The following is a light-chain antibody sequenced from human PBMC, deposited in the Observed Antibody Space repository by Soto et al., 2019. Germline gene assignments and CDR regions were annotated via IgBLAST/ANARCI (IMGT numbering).Light chain of an antibody. V-gene: IGKV3-11*01. Sequence: EIVMTQSPATLSVSPGERATLSCRASQSVRTYVAWYQQKAGQAPRLLIYDASNRATGIPARFSGSGSGTDFTLTISSLQPEDFATYYCLQDFNYPLTFGGGTKVDIK. CDR3: LQDFNYPLT. CDR2: DAS. CDR1: QSVRTY. J-gene: IGKJ4*01.